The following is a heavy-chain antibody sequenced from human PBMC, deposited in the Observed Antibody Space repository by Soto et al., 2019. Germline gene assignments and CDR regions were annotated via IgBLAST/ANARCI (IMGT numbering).Heavy chain of an antibody. D-gene: IGHD3-22*01. Sequence: SVKVSCKASGGTFSSYAISWVRQAPGQGLEWMGGIIPIFGTANYAQKFQGRVTITADESTSTAYMELGSLRSEDTAVYYCARAYYDSSGPFDYWGQGTLVTVSS. J-gene: IGHJ4*02. CDR2: IIPIFGTA. V-gene: IGHV1-69*13. CDR1: GGTFSSYA. CDR3: ARAYYDSSGPFDY.